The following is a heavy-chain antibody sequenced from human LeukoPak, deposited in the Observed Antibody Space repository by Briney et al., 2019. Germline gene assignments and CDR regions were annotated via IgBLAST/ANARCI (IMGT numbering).Heavy chain of an antibody. CDR3: ARGYSSSWYSKYYYYGMDV. CDR2: INPNSGGT. V-gene: IGHV1-2*02. D-gene: IGHD6-13*01. Sequence: ASVKVSCKASGYTFTGYYMHWVRQAPGQGLGWMGWINPNSGGTNYAQKFQGRVTMTRDTSISTAYMELSRLRSDDTAVYYCARGYSSSWYSKYYYYGMDVWGQGTTVTVSS. CDR1: GYTFTGYY. J-gene: IGHJ6*02.